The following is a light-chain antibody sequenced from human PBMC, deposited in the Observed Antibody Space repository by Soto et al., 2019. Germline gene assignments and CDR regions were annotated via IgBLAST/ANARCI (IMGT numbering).Light chain of an antibody. J-gene: IGKJ1*01. Sequence: EIVLTQSPGTLSLSPGERATLSCRASQSVSSNLACYQQKPGQAPRLLIYGASTRATGIPARFSGSGSGTEFTLTISSLQSEDFAVYYCQQYNNWPGTFGQGTKVDI. CDR3: QQYNNWPGT. CDR2: GAS. CDR1: QSVSSN. V-gene: IGKV3-15*01.